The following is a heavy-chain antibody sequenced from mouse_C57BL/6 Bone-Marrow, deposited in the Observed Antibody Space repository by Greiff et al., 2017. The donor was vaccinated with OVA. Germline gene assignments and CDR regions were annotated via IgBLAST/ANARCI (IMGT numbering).Heavy chain of an antibody. CDR3: ARTFTTVSRDAMDY. Sequence: QVQLQQSGPGLVQPSPSLSITCTVSGFSLHSSGVHWVRQSPGKGLEWLGVIWSGGSTDYNAAFISRLSISKDNSKSQVFFKMNSLQADDTAIYYCARTFTTVSRDAMDYWGQGTSVTVSS. V-gene: IGHV2-2*01. J-gene: IGHJ4*01. CDR2: IWSGGST. D-gene: IGHD1-1*01. CDR1: GFSLHSSG.